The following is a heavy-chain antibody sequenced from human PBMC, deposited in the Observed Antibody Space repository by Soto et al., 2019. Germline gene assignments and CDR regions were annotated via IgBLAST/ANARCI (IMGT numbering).Heavy chain of an antibody. Sequence: SETLSLTCTVSAGSISSSNYYWGWIRQPPGKGMEWIGNIYYSGSTYYNPSLKSRVTISINTSKNQFSLRLTSVTAADAAVYYCARPPVAGRGGAFDIWGQGTMVTVSS. CDR2: IYYSGST. D-gene: IGHD2-15*01. J-gene: IGHJ3*02. CDR1: AGSISSSNYY. V-gene: IGHV4-39*01. CDR3: ARPPVAGRGGAFDI.